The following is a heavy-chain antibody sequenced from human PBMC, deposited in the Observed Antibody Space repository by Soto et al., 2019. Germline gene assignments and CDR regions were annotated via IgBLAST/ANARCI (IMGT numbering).Heavy chain of an antibody. V-gene: IGHV4-31*03. D-gene: IGHD2-2*01. Sequence: QVQLQESGPGLVKPSQTLSLTCTVSGGSISSGGYYWSWIRQHPGKGLEWIGYIYYSGSTYYNPSLRSRVTISVDTSKNQFSLKLSSVTAADTAVYYCARVKVPAAKYGMDVWGQGTTVTVSS. CDR1: GGSISSGGYY. CDR2: IYYSGST. CDR3: ARVKVPAAKYGMDV. J-gene: IGHJ6*02.